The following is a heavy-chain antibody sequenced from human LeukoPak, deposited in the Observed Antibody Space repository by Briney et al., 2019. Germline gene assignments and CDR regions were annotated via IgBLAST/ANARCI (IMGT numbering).Heavy chain of an antibody. J-gene: IGHJ6*02. CDR1: GFTFSSYS. D-gene: IGHD6-13*01. Sequence: SGGSLRLSCAASGFTFSSYSMNWVRQAPGKGLEWVSSISSSSSYIYYADSVKGRFTISRDNAKNSLYLQMNSLRAEDTAVYYCARDCGAPYSSSWYVRYYYYGMDVWGQGTTVTVSS. CDR2: ISSSSSYI. V-gene: IGHV3-21*01. CDR3: ARDCGAPYSSSWYVRYYYYGMDV.